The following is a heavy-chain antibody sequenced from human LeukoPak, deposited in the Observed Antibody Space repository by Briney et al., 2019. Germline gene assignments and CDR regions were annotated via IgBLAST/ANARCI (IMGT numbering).Heavy chain of an antibody. V-gene: IGHV3-21*01. CDR2: ISTSASYT. CDR1: GFTFSSYT. CDR3: VRDLEDYNNYGEMAI. D-gene: IGHD5-24*01. J-gene: IGHJ4*02. Sequence: GGPLRLSCAASGFTFSSYTMHWVRQAPMKGLEWVSSISTSASYTYYADSVEGRFSVSRDNAKNSLYLQMNSLRAEDTAVYFCVRDLEDYNNYGEMAIWGQGTLVTVSS.